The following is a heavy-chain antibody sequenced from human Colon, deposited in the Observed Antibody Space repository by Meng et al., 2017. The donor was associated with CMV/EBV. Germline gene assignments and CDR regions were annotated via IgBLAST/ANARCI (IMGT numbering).Heavy chain of an antibody. CDR3: AREQRGYCTSTSCPSRWFDP. Sequence: GESLKISCAASGSTFNSYWMHWVRQAPGKGLVWVSRINSDGSTTNYADSVKGRFTISRDNAKNTLYLQMNSLRAEDTAVYYCAREQRGYCTSTSCPSRWFDPWGQGTLVTVSS. D-gene: IGHD2-2*01. CDR2: INSDGSTT. CDR1: GSTFNSYW. V-gene: IGHV3-74*01. J-gene: IGHJ5*02.